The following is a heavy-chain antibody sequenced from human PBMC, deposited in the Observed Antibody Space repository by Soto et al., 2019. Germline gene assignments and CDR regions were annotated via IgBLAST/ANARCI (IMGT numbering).Heavy chain of an antibody. Sequence: SETLSLTCTVSGGSVSSGSCYWSWIRQPPGKGLEWIGFIYYSGSTSYYPSFKSRVTISLDTSRNQFSLKLSSVTAADTAVYYCARAASYASSYYFDFWGQGTLVTVSS. D-gene: IGHD6-6*01. J-gene: IGHJ4*02. V-gene: IGHV4-61*01. CDR1: GGSVSSGSCY. CDR2: IYYSGST. CDR3: ARAASYASSYYFDF.